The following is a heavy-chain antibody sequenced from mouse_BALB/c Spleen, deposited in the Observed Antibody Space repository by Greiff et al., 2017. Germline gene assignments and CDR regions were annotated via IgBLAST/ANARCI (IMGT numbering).Heavy chain of an antibody. V-gene: IGHV3-2*02. CDR3: ARGGYYEGWYFDV. CDR1: GYLITSDYA. J-gene: IGHJ1*01. CDR2: ISYSGST. D-gene: IGHD2-3*01. Sequence: VQLKESGPGLVKPSQSLSLTCTVTGYLITSDYAWNWIRQFPGNKLEWMGYISYSGSTSYNPSLKSRISITRDTSKNQFFLQLNSVTTEDTATYYCARGGYYEGWYFDVWGAGTTVTVAS.